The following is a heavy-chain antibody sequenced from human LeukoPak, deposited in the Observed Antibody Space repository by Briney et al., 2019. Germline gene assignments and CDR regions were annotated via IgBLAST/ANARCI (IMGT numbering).Heavy chain of an antibody. V-gene: IGHV1-46*02. J-gene: IGHJ4*02. CDR1: GYTFNTNY. D-gene: IGHD1-26*01. CDR2: INPSGGGT. CDR3: AREVSGSSLDY. Sequence: ASVKVSCKASGYTFNTNYMHWVRQAPGQWLEWMGIINPSGGGTSYAQKFQGRVTMTSDTSTSTVYMELSSLRSEDTAVYYCAREVSGSSLDYWGQGTLVTVSS.